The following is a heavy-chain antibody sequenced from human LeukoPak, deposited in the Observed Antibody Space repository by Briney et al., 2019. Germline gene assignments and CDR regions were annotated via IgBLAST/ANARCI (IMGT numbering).Heavy chain of an antibody. CDR3: ARNSKLRYFDWFDY. V-gene: IGHV3-7*04. D-gene: IGHD3-9*01. J-gene: IGHJ4*02. CDR1: GFTFSSYW. Sequence: PGGSLRLSCAASGFTFSSYWMSWVRQAPGNGREWVANIKQDGSEKYHVDSVKGRFTISRDNAKNSLYLQMKSLRAEDTAVYYCARNSKLRYFDWFDYWGQGTLVTVSS. CDR2: IKQDGSEK.